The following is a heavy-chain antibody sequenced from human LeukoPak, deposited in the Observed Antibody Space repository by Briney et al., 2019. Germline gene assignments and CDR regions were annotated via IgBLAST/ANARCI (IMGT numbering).Heavy chain of an antibody. CDR3: ATARRAVTSTYDAFDI. D-gene: IGHD4-17*01. V-gene: IGHV3-23*01. CDR2: ISGSGGST. J-gene: IGHJ3*02. Sequence: GGSLRLSCAASGFTFSSYAMSWVRQAPGKGLEWVSAISGSGGSTYYADSVKGRFTISRDNSKNALYLQMNSLRAEDTAVYYCATARRAVTSTYDAFDIWGQGTMVTVSS. CDR1: GFTFSSYA.